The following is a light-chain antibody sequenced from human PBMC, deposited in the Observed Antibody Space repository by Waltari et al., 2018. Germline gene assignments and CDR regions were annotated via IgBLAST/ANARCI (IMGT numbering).Light chain of an antibody. V-gene: IGKV1-9*01. CDR1: PGVDSS. CDR3: QQCKSYPLT. J-gene: IGKJ4*01. Sequence: DIQLTQSPSSLSASVGDRVTITCRASPGVDSSLAWFQQKPGKAPKVLVFGASSLESGVPSRFSGSGSGTEFTLTISSLQPEDIATYYCQQCKSYPLTFGGGTKVETK. CDR2: GAS.